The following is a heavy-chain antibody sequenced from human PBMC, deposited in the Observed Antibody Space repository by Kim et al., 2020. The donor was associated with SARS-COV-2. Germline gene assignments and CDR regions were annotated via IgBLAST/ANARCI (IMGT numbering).Heavy chain of an antibody. D-gene: IGHD6-13*01. CDR1: GYTFTGYF. J-gene: IGHJ3*02. V-gene: IGHV1-2*06. CDR2: INPNTGGT. Sequence: ASVKVSCKASGYTFTGYFMHWVRQAPGQGLEWMGRINPNTGGTNYAQKFQDRVTMTRDTSISSAYMELNRLGSDDAAMYYCARSYSNRGSDAFDIWGQGT. CDR3: ARSYSNRGSDAFDI.